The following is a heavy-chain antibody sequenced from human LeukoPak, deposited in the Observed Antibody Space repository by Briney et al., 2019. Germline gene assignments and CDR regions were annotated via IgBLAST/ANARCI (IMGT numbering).Heavy chain of an antibody. CDR2: ITPFNGNT. D-gene: IGHD6-19*01. Sequence: IVASVKVSCKASGYTFTYRYLHWVRQAPGQALEWMGWITPFNGNTNYAQKFQDRVTITRDRSMSTAYMELSSLRSEDTAMYYCASFSPRGIAVAAHAFDIWGQGTMVTVSS. CDR3: ASFSPRGIAVAAHAFDI. CDR1: GYTFTYRY. J-gene: IGHJ3*02. V-gene: IGHV1-45*02.